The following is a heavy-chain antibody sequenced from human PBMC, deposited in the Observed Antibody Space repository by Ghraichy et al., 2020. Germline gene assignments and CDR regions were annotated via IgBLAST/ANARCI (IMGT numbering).Heavy chain of an antibody. CDR1: GFTFSSHW. V-gene: IGHV3-7*03. J-gene: IGHJ4*02. CDR2: IKQDGRDK. D-gene: IGHD2-15*01. CDR3: GRDYCSGGTCNAFVDY. Sequence: GVLNISCAASGFTFSSHWMTWVRQTPGKGLEWVANIKQDGRDKYYVDSVKGRFTISRDNAKNSLYLQMNSLRAEDSALYYCGRDYCSGGTCNAFVDYWGQGTLVTVSS.